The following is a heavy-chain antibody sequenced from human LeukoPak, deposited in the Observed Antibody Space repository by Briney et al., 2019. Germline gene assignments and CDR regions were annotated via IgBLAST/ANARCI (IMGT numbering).Heavy chain of an antibody. CDR3: ARHRSCSNGVCYAPIDY. CDR2: IYYSGST. V-gene: IGHV4-39*01. J-gene: IGHJ4*02. CDR1: GGFISTGSYY. D-gene: IGHD2-8*01. Sequence: SETLSLTCAVSGGFISTGSYYWGWIRQPPGRGLEWVGNIYYSGSTYYNPSLKSRVTISVDTSKNQFSLKLSSVTAADTAVYYCARHRSCSNGVCYAPIDYRGQGTLVTVSS.